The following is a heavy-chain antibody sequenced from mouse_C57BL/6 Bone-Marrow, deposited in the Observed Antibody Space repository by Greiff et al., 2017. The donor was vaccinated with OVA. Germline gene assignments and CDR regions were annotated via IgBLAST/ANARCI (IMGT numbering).Heavy chain of an antibody. CDR3: ARGDY. Sequence: VQLQQSEPELVKPGASVKISCKASGYSFTGYYMNWVKQSPEKSLEWIGEINPSTGGTTYNQKFKAKATLTVDKSSSTAYMQLKSLTSEDSAVYYCARGDYWGQGTTLTVSS. V-gene: IGHV1-42*01. CDR1: GYSFTGYY. J-gene: IGHJ2*01. CDR2: INPSTGGT.